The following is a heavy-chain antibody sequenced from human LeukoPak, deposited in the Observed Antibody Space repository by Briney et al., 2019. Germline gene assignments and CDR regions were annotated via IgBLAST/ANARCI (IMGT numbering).Heavy chain of an antibody. CDR1: GFTFSSYA. CDR3: ARDSDYYGSGSPPFDY. Sequence: GGSLGLSCAASGFTFSSYAMHWVRQAPGKGLEWVAVISYDGSNKYYADSVKGRFTISRDNSKNTLYLQMNSLRAEDTAVYYCARDSDYYGSGSPPFDYWGQGTLVTVSS. CDR2: ISYDGSNK. J-gene: IGHJ4*02. V-gene: IGHV3-30-3*01. D-gene: IGHD3-10*01.